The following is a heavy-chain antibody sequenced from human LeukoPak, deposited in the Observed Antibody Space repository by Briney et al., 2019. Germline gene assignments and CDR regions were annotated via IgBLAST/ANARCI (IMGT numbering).Heavy chain of an antibody. V-gene: IGHV3-23*01. CDR3: AKSESWFGEFVWFDP. CDR1: GFTFSRYA. Sequence: GGSLRLSCAASGFTFSRYAMGWVREAPGKGLEWVSAISGSGGSTYYADSVKGRFTISRDNSKNTLYLQMNSLRAEDTAVYYCAKSESWFGEFVWFDPWGQGTLVTVSS. J-gene: IGHJ5*02. CDR2: ISGSGGST. D-gene: IGHD3-10*01.